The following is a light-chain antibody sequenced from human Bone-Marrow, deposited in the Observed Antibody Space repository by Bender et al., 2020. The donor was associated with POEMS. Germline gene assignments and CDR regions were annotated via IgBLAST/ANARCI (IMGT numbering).Light chain of an antibody. J-gene: IGLJ1*01. Sequence: QSALTQPPSASGSPGQSVTISCTGTSSDVGAYNSVFWFQQHPGKVPKLMIYAVSKRPSGVPDRFSGSKSGNTASLTVSGIQPEDEADYYCSSYAGSNNYVFGTAAKVTVL. V-gene: IGLV2-8*01. CDR3: SSYAGSNNYV. CDR1: SSDVGAYNS. CDR2: AVS.